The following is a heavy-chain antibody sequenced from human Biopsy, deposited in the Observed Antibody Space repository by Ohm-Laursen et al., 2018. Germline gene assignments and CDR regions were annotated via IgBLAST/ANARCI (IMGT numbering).Heavy chain of an antibody. D-gene: IGHD3-22*01. CDR3: ARDYDTSGYYYVS. J-gene: IGHJ5*02. CDR1: GGSISNNNYY. V-gene: IGHV4-39*01. Sequence: GTLSLTCTVSGGSISNNNYYWGWIRQPPGRGLGGFGGIFYGGSPHYKPSLKSRLNISVDTSKNQFSLKLISVTAADTAVYYCARDYDTSGYYYVSWGQGTLVTVSS. CDR2: IFYGGSP.